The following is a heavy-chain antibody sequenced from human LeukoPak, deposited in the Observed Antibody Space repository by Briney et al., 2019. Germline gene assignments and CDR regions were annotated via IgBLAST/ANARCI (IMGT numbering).Heavy chain of an antibody. CDR3: AKDVTMVRGVINYYYGMDV. CDR1: GFTFSSYA. D-gene: IGHD3-10*01. J-gene: IGHJ6*02. Sequence: GGSLRLSCAASGFTFSSYAMSWVRQAPGKGLEWVSAISGSGGSTYYADSVKGRFTISRDNSKNTLYLQMNSLRAEDTAVYYCAKDVTMVRGVINYYYGMDVWGQGTTVTVSS. V-gene: IGHV3-23*01. CDR2: ISGSGGST.